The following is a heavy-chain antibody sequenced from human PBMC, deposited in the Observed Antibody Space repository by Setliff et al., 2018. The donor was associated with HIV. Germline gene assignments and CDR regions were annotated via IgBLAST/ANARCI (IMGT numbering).Heavy chain of an antibody. D-gene: IGHD6-6*01. CDR2: ISSSSSYI. CDR3: VRQVSYYHFYMDV. Sequence: GGSLRLSCAASGFTFSSYSMNWVRQAPGKGLEWVSFISSSSSYIYYADSVKGRFTISRDNAKNSLYLQMNSLRAEDTAVYYCVRQVSYYHFYMDVWGKGTTVTVSS. J-gene: IGHJ6*03. V-gene: IGHV3-21*04. CDR1: GFTFSSYS.